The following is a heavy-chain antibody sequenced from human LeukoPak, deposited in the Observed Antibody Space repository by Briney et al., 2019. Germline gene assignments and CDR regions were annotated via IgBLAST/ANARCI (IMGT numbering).Heavy chain of an antibody. J-gene: IGHJ4*02. D-gene: IGHD2-2*01. CDR3: AREEGSYCSSTSCPGGFDY. CDR1: GYSISSGYY. CDR2: TYHSGST. V-gene: IGHV4-38-2*02. Sequence: PSETLSLTCAVSGYSISSGYYWGWIRQPPGKGLEWIGSTYHSGSTYYNPSLKSRVTISVDTSKNQFSLKLSSVTAADTAVYYCAREEGSYCSSTSCPGGFDYWGQGTLVTVSS.